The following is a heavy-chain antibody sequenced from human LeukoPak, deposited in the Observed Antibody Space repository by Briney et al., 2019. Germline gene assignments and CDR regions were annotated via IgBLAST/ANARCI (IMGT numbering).Heavy chain of an antibody. CDR1: GFTFSSYG. V-gene: IGHV3-30*18. Sequence: PGGSLRLSCAASGFTFSSYGMHWVRQAPGKGLEWVAVISYDGSNKYYADSVKGRFTISRDNSKNTLYLQMNSLRAEDTAVYYCAKVGGSYPAFDYWGQGTLVTVSS. CDR2: ISYDGSNK. J-gene: IGHJ4*02. CDR3: AKVGGSYPAFDY. D-gene: IGHD1-26*01.